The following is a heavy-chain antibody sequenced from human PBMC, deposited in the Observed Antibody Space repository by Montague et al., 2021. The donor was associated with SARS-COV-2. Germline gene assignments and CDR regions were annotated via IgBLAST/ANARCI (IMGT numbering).Heavy chain of an antibody. J-gene: IGHJ4*02. CDR2: VHYTGST. Sequence: SETLSLTCEVSGGSIRSCYWSWIRQSPGKGLEWIGYVHYTGSTKYNPSLKTRVTLSLDTPKNHFSLRPNSVTTADTAVYYCARAQNICFIANCVNYFDLWGLGALVSVSS. D-gene: IGHD1-1*01. V-gene: IGHV4-59*01. CDR1: GGSIRSCY. CDR3: ARAQNICFIANCVNYFDL.